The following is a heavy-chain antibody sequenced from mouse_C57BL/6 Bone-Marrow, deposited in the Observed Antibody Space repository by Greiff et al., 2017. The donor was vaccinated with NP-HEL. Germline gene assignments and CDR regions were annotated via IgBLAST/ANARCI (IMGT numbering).Heavy chain of an antibody. CDR2: IWSGGST. J-gene: IGHJ1*03. CDR3: ARNWMSNYPWYFDV. V-gene: IGHV2-2*01. CDR1: GFSLTSYG. D-gene: IGHD2-5*01. Sequence: VQLVESGPGLVQPSQSLSITCTVSGFSLTSYGVHWVRQSPGKGLEWLGVIWSGGSTDYNAAFISRLSISKDNSKSQVFFKMNSLQADDTAIYYCARNWMSNYPWYFDVWGTGTTVTVSS.